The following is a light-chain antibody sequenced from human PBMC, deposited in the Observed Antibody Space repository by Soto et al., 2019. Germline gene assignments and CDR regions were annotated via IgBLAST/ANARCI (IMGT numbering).Light chain of an antibody. V-gene: IGLV3-21*04. CDR3: QVWDRGSGVI. CDR1: NIGSKS. CDR2: YDT. J-gene: IGLJ2*01. Sequence: SYELTQPPAVSVAPGKTAKITCGGSNIGSKSVHWYQQKPGQAPVLVIYYDTDRPSGVPERLSGSNSGSTAALTISRVEAGDEADYYCQVWDRGSGVIFGGGTKLTVL.